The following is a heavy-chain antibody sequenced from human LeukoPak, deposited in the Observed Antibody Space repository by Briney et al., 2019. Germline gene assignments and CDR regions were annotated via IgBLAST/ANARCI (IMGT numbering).Heavy chain of an antibody. CDR3: AKEGTPQVSTWYDL. J-gene: IGHJ5*02. D-gene: IGHD3-10*01. CDR2: TSASGVST. V-gene: IGHV3-23*01. CDR1: GFTFSTYG. Sequence: PGGSLRLSCSASGFTFSTYGMSWVRQAPGKGLEWVSATSASGVSTYYADSVKGRFIISRDNPRNTLYLQMNILRTEDTAVYYCAKEGTPQVSTWYDLWGQGTQVIVSS.